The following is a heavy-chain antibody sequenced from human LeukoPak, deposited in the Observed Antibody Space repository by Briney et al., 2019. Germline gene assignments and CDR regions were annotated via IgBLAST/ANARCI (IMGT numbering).Heavy chain of an antibody. CDR2: IWYDGSSK. Sequence: GGSLRLSCAASGFTFSSYGMHCVRQAPGKGLEWVAVIWYDGSSKYYADSVKGRFTISRDNSKNTLYLQMNSLRAEDTAVYYCARGAEYCSGGSCLDDYHGMDVWGQGTTVTVSS. CDR1: GFTFSSYG. CDR3: ARGAEYCSGGSCLDDYHGMDV. D-gene: IGHD2-15*01. J-gene: IGHJ6*02. V-gene: IGHV3-33*01.